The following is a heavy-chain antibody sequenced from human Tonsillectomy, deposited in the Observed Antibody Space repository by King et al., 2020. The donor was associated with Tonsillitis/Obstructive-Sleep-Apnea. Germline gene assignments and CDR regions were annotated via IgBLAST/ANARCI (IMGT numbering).Heavy chain of an antibody. CDR2: IYTSGST. J-gene: IGHJ4*02. V-gene: IGHV4-4*07. D-gene: IGHD3-22*01. Sequence: VQLQESGPGLVKPSETLSLTCTVSGGSISSYYWSWIRQPAGKGLAWIGRIYTSGSTNYNPSLKSRITMSVDTSKNQFSLKLSSVTAADTAVYYCARESYYYDSSGYPFDCWGQGTLVTVSS. CDR1: GGSISSYY. CDR3: ARESYYYDSSGYPFDC.